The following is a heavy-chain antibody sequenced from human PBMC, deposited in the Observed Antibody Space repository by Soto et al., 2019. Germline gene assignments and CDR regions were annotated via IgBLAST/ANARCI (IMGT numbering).Heavy chain of an antibody. J-gene: IGHJ6*03. Sequence: SETLSLTCTVSGGSISSSSYYWGWIRQPPGKGLEWIGSIYYSGSTYYNPSLKSRVTISVDTSKNQFSLKLSSVTAADTAVYYCAKMPLSITIFGVVESETNLESYYMDVWGKGTTVTVSS. V-gene: IGHV4-39*01. D-gene: IGHD3-3*01. CDR1: GGSISSSSYY. CDR3: AKMPLSITIFGVVESETNLESYYMDV. CDR2: IYYSGST.